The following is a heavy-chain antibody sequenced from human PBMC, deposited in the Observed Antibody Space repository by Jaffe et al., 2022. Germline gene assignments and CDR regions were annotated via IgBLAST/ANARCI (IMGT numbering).Heavy chain of an antibody. J-gene: IGHJ4*02. V-gene: IGHV3-23*01. CDR1: GFTFSSHA. Sequence: EVQLLESGGGLVQPGGSLGLSCAASGFTFSSHAMSWVRQAPGKGLEWVSAISGSGGNTYYADSVKGRFTISRDNSKNTLYLQMNSLRAEDTAVYYCARRDCTGGICYRPFDYWGQGTLVTVSS. CDR3: ARRDCTGGICYRPFDY. D-gene: IGHD2-8*02. CDR2: ISGSGGNT.